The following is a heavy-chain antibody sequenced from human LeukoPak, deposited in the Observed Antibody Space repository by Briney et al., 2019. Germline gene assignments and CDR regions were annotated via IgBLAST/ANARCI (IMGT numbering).Heavy chain of an antibody. CDR3: ARLQYDSSGYYFFDF. CDR2: IYYIAIT. J-gene: IGHJ4*02. CDR1: GVSIRGVF. V-gene: IGHV4-59*08. Sequence: SETLSPTRTVSGVSIRGVFSGWVRQPPGQGLGWIGYIYYIAITNYNPSLKSRVTIPVDTSKNQFPLTLSSVIGADTAVYYCARLQYDSSGYYFFDFWGQGTLVTVS. D-gene: IGHD3-22*01.